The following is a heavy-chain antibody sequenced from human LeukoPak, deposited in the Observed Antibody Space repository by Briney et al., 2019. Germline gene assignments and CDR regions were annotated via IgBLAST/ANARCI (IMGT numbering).Heavy chain of an antibody. D-gene: IGHD2-15*01. CDR1: GFTFSSYS. V-gene: IGHV3-48*01. Sequence: GGSLRLSCAASGFTFSSYSMNWVRQAPGKGLEWVSYISSSSSTIYYADSVKGRFTISRDNAKNSLFLHMTSLRAEDTAVCYCARGVVVVVAATYHWFDPWGQGTLVTVSS. CDR2: ISSSSSTI. J-gene: IGHJ5*02. CDR3: ARGVVVVVAATYHWFDP.